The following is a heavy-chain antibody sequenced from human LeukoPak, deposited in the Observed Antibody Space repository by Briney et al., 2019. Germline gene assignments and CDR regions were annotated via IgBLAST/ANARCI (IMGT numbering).Heavy chain of an antibody. D-gene: IGHD6-6*01. V-gene: IGHV4-59*08. CDR3: ARGVKIEYSSSYRNWYFDL. CDR2: IYYSGST. J-gene: IGHJ2*01. Sequence: PSETLALTCTVSGVSISSYYWSWIRQPPGKGLEWIGYIYYSGSTNYNPSLKSRVTLPVDTSKNQFSLKMSSVTAADTAVYYCARGVKIEYSSSYRNWYFDLWGRGTLVTVSS. CDR1: GVSISSYY.